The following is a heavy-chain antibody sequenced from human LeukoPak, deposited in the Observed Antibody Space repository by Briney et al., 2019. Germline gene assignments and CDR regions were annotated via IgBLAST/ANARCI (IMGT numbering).Heavy chain of an antibody. J-gene: IGHJ4*02. Sequence: SETLSLTCAVYGGSFSGYYWSWIRQPPGKGLEWIGEINHSGSTNYNPSLKSRVTISVDTSKNQFSLKLSSVTAADTAVYYCARISSSWTHFDYWGQGTLVTVSS. D-gene: IGHD6-13*01. CDR2: INHSGST. CDR1: GGSFSGYY. V-gene: IGHV4-34*01. CDR3: ARISSSWTHFDY.